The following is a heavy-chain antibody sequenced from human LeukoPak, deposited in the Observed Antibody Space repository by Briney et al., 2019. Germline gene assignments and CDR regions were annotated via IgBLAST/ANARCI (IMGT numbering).Heavy chain of an antibody. D-gene: IGHD2-8*02. CDR1: GGSFSGYY. J-gene: IGHJ2*01. CDR3: ARESSRTGASPWCFDL. Sequence: PSETLSLTCAVSGGSFSGYYWSWVRPPPGNGLEWIGQIYHSGSTNYNPSLKSRVTISVDKSKNQFSLKLTSVTAADTAVYYCARESSRTGASPWCFDLWGRGTLVTVSS. CDR2: IYHSGST. V-gene: IGHV4-34*01.